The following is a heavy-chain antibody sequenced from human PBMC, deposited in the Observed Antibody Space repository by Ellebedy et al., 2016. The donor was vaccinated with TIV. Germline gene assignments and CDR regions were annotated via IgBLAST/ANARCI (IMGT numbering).Heavy chain of an antibody. Sequence: GGSLRLXXAASGFTFDDYGMSWVRQAPGKGLEWVSGINWNGGSTGYADSVKGRFTISRDNAKNSLYLQMNSLRAEDTALYHCAREYYYDSSGSSGAFDIWGQGTMVTVSS. J-gene: IGHJ3*02. D-gene: IGHD3-22*01. V-gene: IGHV3-20*01. CDR1: GFTFDDYG. CDR3: AREYYYDSSGSSGAFDI. CDR2: INWNGGST.